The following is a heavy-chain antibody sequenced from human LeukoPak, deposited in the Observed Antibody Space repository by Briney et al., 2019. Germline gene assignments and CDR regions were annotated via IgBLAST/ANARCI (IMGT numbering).Heavy chain of an antibody. CDR3: ARVQGSRKYYYYGMDV. D-gene: IGHD2-2*01. CDR1: GFTFSSYS. J-gene: IGHJ6*02. Sequence: GGSLRLSCAASGFTFSSYSMNWVRQAPGKGLEWVSSISGSTTYIYYADSVKGRFTISRDNAKNSLYLQMNSLRAEDTAVYYCARVQGSRKYYYYGMDVWGQGTKVTVSS. V-gene: IGHV3-21*01. CDR2: ISGSTTYI.